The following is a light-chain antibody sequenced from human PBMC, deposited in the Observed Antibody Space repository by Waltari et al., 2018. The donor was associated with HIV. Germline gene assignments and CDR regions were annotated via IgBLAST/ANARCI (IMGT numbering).Light chain of an antibody. Sequence: DIVMTQSPNSLAVSLGARATIHCRSSRSILSSSNNQNYLSWYQQKPGQSPKVLIHWAATRASGVPDRFSGSGSGTNFSLTISSLQSDDVALYYCQQYYTIGPTFGGGTKVE. V-gene: IGKV4-1*01. CDR1: RSILSSSNNQNY. CDR3: QQYYTIGPT. CDR2: WAA. J-gene: IGKJ4*01.